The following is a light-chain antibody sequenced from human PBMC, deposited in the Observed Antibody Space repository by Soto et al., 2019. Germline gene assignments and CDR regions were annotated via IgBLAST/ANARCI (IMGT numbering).Light chain of an antibody. J-gene: IGKJ1*01. CDR3: QQQYNTPRT. V-gene: IGKV1-39*01. Sequence: GDRVTIPCRASQSISSYLNRYQQKPAKEHTLLIYTTSNLQSGVPSRFSGSGSARHFTLTISSLQPVYFATYYCQQQYNTPRTFGQGAKIDI. CDR2: TTS. CDR1: QSISSY.